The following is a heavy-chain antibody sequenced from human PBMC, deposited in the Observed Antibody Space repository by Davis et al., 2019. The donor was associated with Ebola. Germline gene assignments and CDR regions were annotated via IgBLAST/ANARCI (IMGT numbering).Heavy chain of an antibody. J-gene: IGHJ6*02. V-gene: IGHV4-59*01. D-gene: IGHD5/OR15-5a*01. CDR1: GGSISSYY. CDR3: ARDSVLGYGMDV. CDR2: IYYSGST. Sequence: SETLSLTCTVSGGSISSYYWSWIRQPPGKGLEWIGYIYYSGSTNYNPSLKSRVTISVDTSKSQFSLKLSSVTAADTAVYYCARDSVLGYGMDVWGQGTTVTVSS.